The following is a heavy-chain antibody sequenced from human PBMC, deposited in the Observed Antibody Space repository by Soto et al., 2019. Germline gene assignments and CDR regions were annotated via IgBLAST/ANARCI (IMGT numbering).Heavy chain of an antibody. J-gene: IGHJ4*02. CDR2: INTHNGNT. D-gene: IGHD3-10*01. CDR1: GYTFTTYG. V-gene: IGHV1-18*01. Sequence: ASVKVSCKASGYTFTTYGISWVRQAPGQGLEWLGWINTHNGNTNYAQNLQGRVIMTADTSTSTAYMELRSLRSEDTAVYYCARDPGPVVRPRLGFDYWGQGTLVTVSS. CDR3: ARDPGPVVRPRLGFDY.